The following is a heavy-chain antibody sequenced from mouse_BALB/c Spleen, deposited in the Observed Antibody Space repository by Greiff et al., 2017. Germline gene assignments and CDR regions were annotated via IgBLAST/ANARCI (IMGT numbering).Heavy chain of an antibody. J-gene: IGHJ2*01. CDR1: GFTFSSYY. Sequence: EVQGVESGGGLVKLGGSLKLSCAASGFTFSSYYMSWVRQTPEKRLELVAAINSNGGSTYYPDTVKGRFTISRDNAKNTLYLQMSSLKSEDTALYYCARQGDYYGNYFDYWGQGTTLTVSS. CDR3: ARQGDYYGNYFDY. CDR2: INSNGGST. V-gene: IGHV5-6-2*01. D-gene: IGHD1-1*01.